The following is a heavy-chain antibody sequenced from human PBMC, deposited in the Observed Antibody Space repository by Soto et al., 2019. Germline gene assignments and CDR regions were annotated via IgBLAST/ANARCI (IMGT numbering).Heavy chain of an antibody. CDR1: GYTFTNFG. Sequence: QVQLVQSGAEVKKPGASVKVSCKASGYTFTNFGISWVRQAPGQGLEWMGWISAYNGNTNYAQNFQGRVTMTTDTATRTADMELRSLRSDDTAVYYCAGGGTPSDYWGQGTLVTVSS. CDR3: AGGGTPSDY. D-gene: IGHD3-16*01. CDR2: ISAYNGNT. J-gene: IGHJ4*02. V-gene: IGHV1-18*01.